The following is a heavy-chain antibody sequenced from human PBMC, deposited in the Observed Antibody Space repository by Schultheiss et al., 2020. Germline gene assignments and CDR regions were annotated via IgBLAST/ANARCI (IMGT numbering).Heavy chain of an antibody. J-gene: IGHJ6*02. CDR2: ISSSGSTI. D-gene: IGHD3-9*01. CDR1: GFTFNTYG. Sequence: GGSLRLSCAASGFTFNTYGMNWVRQAPGKGLEWVSYISSSGSTIYYADSVKGRFTISRDNSKNTLYLQMNSLRAEDTAVYYCARDRRRYFDWLFSYGMDVWGQGTTVTVSS. V-gene: IGHV3-48*01. CDR3: ARDRRRYFDWLFSYGMDV.